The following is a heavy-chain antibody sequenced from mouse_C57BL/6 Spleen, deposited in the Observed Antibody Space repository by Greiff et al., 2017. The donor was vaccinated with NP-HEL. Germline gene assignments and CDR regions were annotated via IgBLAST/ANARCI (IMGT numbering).Heavy chain of an antibody. CDR2: ISSGGDYI. Sequence: EVMLVESGEGLVKPGGSLKLSCAASGFTFSSYAMSWVRQTPEKRLEWVAYISSGGDYIYYADTVKGRFTISRDNARNTLYLQMSSLKSEDTAMYYCTRDQDYPYAMDYWGQGTSVTVSS. J-gene: IGHJ4*01. CDR3: TRDQDYPYAMDY. CDR1: GFTFSSYA. V-gene: IGHV5-9-1*02. D-gene: IGHD1-1*02.